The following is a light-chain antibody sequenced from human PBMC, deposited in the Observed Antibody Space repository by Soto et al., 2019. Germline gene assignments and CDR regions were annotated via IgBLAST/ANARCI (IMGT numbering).Light chain of an antibody. V-gene: IGKV3-15*01. CDR2: RAS. J-gene: IGKJ4*01. CDR1: QSVSSN. Sequence: ETVMTQSPATLSASPGESATLSCGASQSVSSNLGWYQQKPGQAPRLLIYRASTRATGVAARFSGTWSGTEFPLTISSLHSEDVAVYYRQQYNDWPLTFGGGTKVEIK. CDR3: QQYNDWPLT.